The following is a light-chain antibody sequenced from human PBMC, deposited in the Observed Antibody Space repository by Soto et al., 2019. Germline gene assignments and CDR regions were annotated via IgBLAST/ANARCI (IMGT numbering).Light chain of an antibody. Sequence: EIVMTQSLATLSVSHGERATLSCRASQSVSSNLAWYQQKPGQAPRLLIYGASTRATGIPARFSGSGSGTEFTLTISSLQSEDFAVYYCQQYNNLRTFGQGSKVDIK. V-gene: IGKV3-15*01. CDR2: GAS. J-gene: IGKJ1*01. CDR3: QQYNNLRT. CDR1: QSVSSN.